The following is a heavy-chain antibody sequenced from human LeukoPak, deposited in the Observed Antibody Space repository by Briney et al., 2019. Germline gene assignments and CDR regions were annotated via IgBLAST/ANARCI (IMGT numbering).Heavy chain of an antibody. V-gene: IGHV4-31*03. J-gene: IGHJ3*01. CDR1: GGSISSGGYY. CDR2: IYYSGST. D-gene: IGHD3-22*01. CDR3: TTNPYDKTGYHV. Sequence: SETLSLTCTVSGGSISSGGYYWSWIRQHPGKGLEWIGYIYYSGSTYYNPSLKSRVTISVDTSKNQFSLKLSSVTAADTAVYYCTTNPYDKTGYHVWGQGTMVTVSS.